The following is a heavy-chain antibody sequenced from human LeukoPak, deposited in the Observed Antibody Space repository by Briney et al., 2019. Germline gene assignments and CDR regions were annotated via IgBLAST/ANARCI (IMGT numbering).Heavy chain of an antibody. CDR3: ARVIVATISIDY. Sequence: SETLSLTCTVSGGSISSYYWSWIRQPPGKGLEWIGYIYYSGSTNYNPSLKSRVTISVDTSKNQFSLKLSSVTAADTAVYYCARVIVATISIDYWGQGTLVTVSS. CDR2: IYYSGST. V-gene: IGHV4-59*08. D-gene: IGHD5-12*01. CDR1: GGSISSYY. J-gene: IGHJ4*02.